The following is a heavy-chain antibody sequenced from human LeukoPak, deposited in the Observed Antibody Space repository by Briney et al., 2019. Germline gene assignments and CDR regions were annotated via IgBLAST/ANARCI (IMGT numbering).Heavy chain of an antibody. V-gene: IGHV3-11*04. D-gene: IGHD3-9*01. J-gene: IGHJ5*02. Sequence: GGSLRLSCAASGFTSSDYYMSWIRQAPGKGLEWVSYISSSGSTIYYADSVKGRFTISRDNAKNSLYLQMNSLIAEDTAVYYCARASTQYDILTGYNWFDPWGQGTLVTVSS. CDR3: ARASTQYDILTGYNWFDP. CDR1: GFTSSDYY. CDR2: ISSSGSTI.